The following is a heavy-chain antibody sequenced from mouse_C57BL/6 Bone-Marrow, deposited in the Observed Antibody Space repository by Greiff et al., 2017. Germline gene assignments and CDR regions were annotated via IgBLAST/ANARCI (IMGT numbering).Heavy chain of an antibody. J-gene: IGHJ3*01. CDR1: GYTFTDYN. Sequence: VQLQQSGPELVKPGASVKMSCKASGYTFTDYNMHWVKQSHGKSLEWIGYINPNNGGTSYNQKFKGKATLTVNKSSSTAYMELRSLTSEDSAVYYCARPRIYYDYLFAYWGQGTLVTVAA. CDR2: INPNNGGT. D-gene: IGHD2-4*01. V-gene: IGHV1-22*01. CDR3: ARPRIYYDYLFAY.